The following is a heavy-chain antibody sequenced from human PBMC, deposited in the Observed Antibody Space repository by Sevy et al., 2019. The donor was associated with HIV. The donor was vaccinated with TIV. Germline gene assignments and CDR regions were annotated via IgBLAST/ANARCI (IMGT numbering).Heavy chain of an antibody. CDR1: GYSFSNYW. J-gene: IGHJ6*02. D-gene: IGHD3-9*01. CDR2: IYPGDSDT. V-gene: IGHV5-51*01. CDR3: ARFGSYRLAYYGMDV. Sequence: GESLKISCKGSGYSFSNYWIGWVRQMPGKGLELMGIIYPGDSDTRYSPSFQGQVTISVDKSSSTAYLQWSRLRASDTAMYYSARFGSYRLAYYGMDVWGQGTTVTVSS.